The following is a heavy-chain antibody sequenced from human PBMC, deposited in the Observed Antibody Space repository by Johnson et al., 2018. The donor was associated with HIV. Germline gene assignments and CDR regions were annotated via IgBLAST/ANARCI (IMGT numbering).Heavy chain of an antibody. CDR1: GFTFSTYW. CDR2: IKQDGSQI. J-gene: IGHJ3*02. Sequence: VQLVESGGGVVQPGRSLRLSCAVSGFTFSTYWMSWVRQVPGKGLEWVANIKQDGSQIHYMDSVKGRFNISRDNAENSLYLQMTSLRGEDTAVYYCAREATVTLLHQWAFDIWGQGTMVTVSS. D-gene: IGHD4-17*01. CDR3: AREATVTLLHQWAFDI. V-gene: IGHV3-7*01.